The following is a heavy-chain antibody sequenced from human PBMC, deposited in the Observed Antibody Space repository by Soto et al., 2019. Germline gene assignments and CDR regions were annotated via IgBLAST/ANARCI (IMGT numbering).Heavy chain of an antibody. V-gene: IGHV3-73*01. CDR3: TRPNFGVVIIGDAFDI. CDR2: IRNKANSYAT. CDR1: GFTFSGSA. Sequence: PGGSLRLSCAASGFTFSGSAMHWVRQASGKGLEWVGRIRNKANSYATVYAASVKGRFTISRDDSKNTAYLQMNSLKTEDTAVYYCTRPNFGVVIIGDAFDIWGQGTMDTVSS. D-gene: IGHD3-3*01. J-gene: IGHJ3*02.